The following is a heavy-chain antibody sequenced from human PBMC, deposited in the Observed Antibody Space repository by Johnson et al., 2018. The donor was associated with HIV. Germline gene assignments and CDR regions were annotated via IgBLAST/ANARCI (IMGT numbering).Heavy chain of an antibody. Sequence: QVQLVESGGGVVQPGRSLILSCAASGFIFRSYGMHWVRQAPGKGLEWVAVIWYDGSNKYYADSVRGRFTISRDNSKNTLYLQMHSLTPEDTAVYYCAREIIAAADDIWGQGTMVTVSS. CDR1: GFIFRSYG. V-gene: IGHV3-33*01. CDR3: AREIIAAADDI. D-gene: IGHD6-13*01. J-gene: IGHJ3*02. CDR2: IWYDGSNK.